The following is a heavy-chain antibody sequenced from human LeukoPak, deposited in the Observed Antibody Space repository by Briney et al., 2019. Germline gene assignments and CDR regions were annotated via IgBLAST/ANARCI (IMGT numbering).Heavy chain of an antibody. Sequence: GGSLRLSCAASGFTFSSYSMNWVRQAPGKGLEWVSYIDSSSSTIYYADSVKGRFTISRDNAKNSLYLQMNSLRAEDTAVYYCARGYGSGGFDYWGQGTLVTVSS. CDR3: ARGYGSGGFDY. CDR2: IDSSSSTI. D-gene: IGHD3-10*01. J-gene: IGHJ4*02. CDR1: GFTFSSYS. V-gene: IGHV3-48*01.